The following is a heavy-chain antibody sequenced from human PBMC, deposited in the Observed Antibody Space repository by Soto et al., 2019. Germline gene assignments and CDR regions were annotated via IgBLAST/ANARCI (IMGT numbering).Heavy chain of an antibody. J-gene: IGHJ6*02. V-gene: IGHV3-21*01. CDR1: GFTFRTYT. CDR3: AIDRGYDAHDYYYNAMDV. Sequence: PGGSLRLSCVASGFTFRTYTMNWVRQSPGKGLEWVSGIRGFSPYTFYAESVKCRFTSTRDNAKNSLYLQMNSLGVDDTAVYYCAIDRGYDAHDYYYNAMDVWGQGTTVTVSS. CDR2: IRGFSPYT. D-gene: IGHD2-15*01.